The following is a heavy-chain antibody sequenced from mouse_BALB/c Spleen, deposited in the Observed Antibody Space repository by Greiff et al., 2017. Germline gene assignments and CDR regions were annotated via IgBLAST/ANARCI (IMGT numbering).Heavy chain of an antibody. J-gene: IGHJ4*01. V-gene: IGHV10-1*02. CDR2: IRSKSNTYAT. CDR3: GRHAYGNLSDAMDY. CDR1: GFTFNTYA. Sequence: EVMLVESGGGLVQPTGSLTLSCAASGFTFNTYAMNWVRQAPGKGLEWVARIRSKSNTYATSYADSVKDRFTISRDDSQSMLYLQMNNLKTEDTAMYYCGRHAYGNLSDAMDYWGQGTAVTVSA. D-gene: IGHD2-1*01.